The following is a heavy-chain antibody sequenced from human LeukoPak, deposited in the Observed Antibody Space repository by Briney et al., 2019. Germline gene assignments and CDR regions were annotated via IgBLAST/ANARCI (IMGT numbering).Heavy chain of an antibody. CDR3: AREGGSLYFDY. J-gene: IGHJ4*02. D-gene: IGHD1-26*01. CDR2: IKQDGSEK. Sequence: GGSLRLSCAASGFTFRSYWMTWVRQAPGKGLEWVANIKQDGSEKYYVDSVKGRFTISRDNAKNSLYLQMNSLRAEDTAVYYCAREGGSLYFDYWGQGTLVTVSS. V-gene: IGHV3-7*01. CDR1: GFTFRSYW.